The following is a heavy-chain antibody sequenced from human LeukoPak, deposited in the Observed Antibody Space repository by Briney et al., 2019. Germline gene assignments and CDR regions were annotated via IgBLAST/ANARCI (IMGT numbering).Heavy chain of an antibody. V-gene: IGHV4-30-4*01. CDR2: ISHSGST. J-gene: IGHJ4*02. CDR3: AREMYKYGLYYFDY. Sequence: SETLSLTCTVSGASINSGDYYWSWTRQPPGKGLEWIGYISHSGSTYFNPSLKSRVTISVDTSKNQFSLKLSSVTAADTAVYYCAREMYKYGLYYFDYWGQGTLVTVSS. CDR1: GASINSGDYY. D-gene: IGHD3-10*01.